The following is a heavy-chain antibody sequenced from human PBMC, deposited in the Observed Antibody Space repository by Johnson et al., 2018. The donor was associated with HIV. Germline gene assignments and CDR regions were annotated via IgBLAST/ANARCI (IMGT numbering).Heavy chain of an antibody. CDR1: GFTFSSYG. J-gene: IGHJ3*02. CDR2: ISYDGSNK. Sequence: QVQLVESGGGVVQPGRSLRLSCAASGFTFSSYGMHWVRQAPGKGLEWVAVISYDGSNKYYADSVKGRFTISRDNSKNTLYLQMNSLRPEDTAVYYCARDSPDSGSYPTQAFDIWGQGTMVTVSS. V-gene: IGHV3-30*03. D-gene: IGHD1-26*01. CDR3: ARDSPDSGSYPTQAFDI.